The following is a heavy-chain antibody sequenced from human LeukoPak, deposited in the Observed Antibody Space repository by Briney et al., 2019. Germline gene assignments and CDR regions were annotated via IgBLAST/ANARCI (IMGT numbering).Heavy chain of an antibody. Sequence: SVKVSCKASGGTFSSYAISWVRQAPGQGLEWMGGIIPIFGTANYAQKFQGRVTITADESTSTAYMELCSLRSEDTAVYYCAREGVDTANWAFLFDYWGQGTLVTVSS. J-gene: IGHJ4*02. CDR2: IIPIFGTA. CDR3: AREGVDTANWAFLFDY. V-gene: IGHV1-69*13. D-gene: IGHD7-27*01. CDR1: GGTFSSYA.